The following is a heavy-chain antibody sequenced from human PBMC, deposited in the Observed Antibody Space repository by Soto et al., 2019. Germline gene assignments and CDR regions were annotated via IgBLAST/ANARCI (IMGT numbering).Heavy chain of an antibody. CDR3: TLYLLRSYHYYG. Sequence: PGGSLSLSGAASGFTLSQYSISWVRQAPGKGLECVSAFSGSGGSTYYADSVKGRFTISRENSKNTLYLQMNSLIDDAATAYYYTLYLLRSYHYYG. CDR1: GFTLSQYS. D-gene: IGHD2-2*02. V-gene: IGHV3-23*01. CDR2: FSGSGGST. J-gene: IGHJ6*01.